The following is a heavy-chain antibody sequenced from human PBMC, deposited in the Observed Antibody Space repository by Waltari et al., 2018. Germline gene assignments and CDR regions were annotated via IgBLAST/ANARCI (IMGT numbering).Heavy chain of an antibody. CDR1: GHTLTELS. CDR2: FDVEDGKT. CDR3: AREEVVRGVINSNWFDP. Sequence: QVQLLQSGAEVKKPGASVKVSCKVSGHTLTELSIHWVRQAPGKGPEWMGGFDVEDGKTIYAQNFQGRVTMTEDTSTDTAYMELTSLRSEDTAVYYCAREEVVRGVINSNWFDPWGQGTLVTVSS. D-gene: IGHD3-10*01. J-gene: IGHJ5*02. V-gene: IGHV1-24*01.